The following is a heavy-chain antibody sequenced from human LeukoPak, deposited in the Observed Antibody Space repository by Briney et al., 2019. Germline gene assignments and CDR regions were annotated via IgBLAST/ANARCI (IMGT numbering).Heavy chain of an antibody. CDR2: ISSNGGST. D-gene: IGHD6-19*01. J-gene: IGHJ4*02. Sequence: GRSLRLSCAASGFTFSGYGMHWVRQAPGKGLEYVSAISSNGGSTYYADSVKGRFTISRDNSKNTLYLQMSSLRAEDTAVYYCVKDLYTSGWYYFDYWGQGTLVTVSS. V-gene: IGHV3-64D*06. CDR3: VKDLYTSGWYYFDY. CDR1: GFTFSGYG.